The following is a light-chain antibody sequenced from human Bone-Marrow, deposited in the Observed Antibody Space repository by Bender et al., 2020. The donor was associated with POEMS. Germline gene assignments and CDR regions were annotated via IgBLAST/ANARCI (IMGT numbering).Light chain of an antibody. CDR3: CSYASDSSYV. Sequence: QSALTQPRSVSGSPGQSVTISCSETSGFDSVSWYQQHPGKAPKLMISDVNKRPSGVPARFSGPKSDNTASLTISGLQAEDEADYYCCSYASDSSYVFGTGTKVPVL. CDR2: DVN. V-gene: IGLV2-11*01. J-gene: IGLJ1*01. CDR1: SGFDS.